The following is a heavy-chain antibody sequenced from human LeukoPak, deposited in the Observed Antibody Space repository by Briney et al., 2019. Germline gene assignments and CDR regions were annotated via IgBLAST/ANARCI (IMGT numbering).Heavy chain of an antibody. V-gene: IGHV1-2*02. D-gene: IGHD3-3*01. CDR2: IHPNSGGT. Sequence: ASVKVSCKASGYTFTGYYMHWVRQAPGQGLEWMGWIHPNSGGTNYAQKFQGRVTMTRDTSISTAYMELSRLRSDDTAVYYCARDSELYYEFWSGYPSPGYFDYWGQGTLVTVSS. CDR3: ARDSELYYEFWSGYPSPGYFDY. J-gene: IGHJ4*02. CDR1: GYTFTGYY.